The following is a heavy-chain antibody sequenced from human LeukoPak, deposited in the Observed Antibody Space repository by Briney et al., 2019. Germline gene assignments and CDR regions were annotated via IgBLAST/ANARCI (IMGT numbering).Heavy chain of an antibody. V-gene: IGHV4-39*01. J-gene: IGHJ4*02. CDR1: GVSISSSYY. CDR3: ARPSHYGYFDF. D-gene: IGHD4-17*01. CDR2: IYYTGST. Sequence: SETLSLTCTVSGVSISSSYYWGWIRQPPGKRLEWIASIYYTGSTYYNPSLKSRVTISLDTSQNQFSLKLTSVTAADTAVYYCARPSHYGYFDFWGQGTLVTVSS.